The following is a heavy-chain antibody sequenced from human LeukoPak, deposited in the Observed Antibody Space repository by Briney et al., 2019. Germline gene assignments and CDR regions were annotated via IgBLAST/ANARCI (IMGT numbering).Heavy chain of an antibody. CDR1: GYTFTSYG. CDR3: AREPLLRSDYYGMDV. CDR2: ISAYNGNT. J-gene: IGHJ6*02. D-gene: IGHD3-22*01. Sequence: ASVKVSCKASGYTFTSYGISWVQQAPGQGLEWMGWISAYNGNTNYAQKLQGRVTMTTDTSTSTAYMELRSLRSDDTAVYYCAREPLLRSDYYGMDVWGQGTTVTVSS. V-gene: IGHV1-18*01.